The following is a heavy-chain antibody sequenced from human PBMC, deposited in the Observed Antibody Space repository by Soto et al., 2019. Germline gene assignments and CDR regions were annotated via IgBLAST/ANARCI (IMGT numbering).Heavy chain of an antibody. V-gene: IGHV1-69*12. CDR1: GGTFSSNA. CDR2: IIPIFATA. CDR3: AQTLGLAVAGPGRFDL. Sequence: QVQLVQSGADVKKPGTSVKVSCKASGGTFSSNAIRWVRQAPGQGLEWMGGIIPIFATANYAQKFQGRVTITADESTSTAYMELRSLRSEDTAVYYCAQTLGLAVAGPGRFDLWGRGTLVTVSS. J-gene: IGHJ2*01. D-gene: IGHD6-19*01.